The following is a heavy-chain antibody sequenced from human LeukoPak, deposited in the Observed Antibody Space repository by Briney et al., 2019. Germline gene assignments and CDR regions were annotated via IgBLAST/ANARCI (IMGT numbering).Heavy chain of an antibody. J-gene: IGHJ4*02. D-gene: IGHD6-6*01. V-gene: IGHV3-74*01. CDR2: INSDGSWT. CDR1: GNYW. Sequence: GGSLRLSCAASGNYWMHWVRQVPGKGLVWVSHINSDGSWTSYADSAKGRFTVSRDNAKNTVYLQMNNLRVDDTAMYYCVGTIASRGSEYWGQGALVTVSS. CDR3: VGTIASRGSEY.